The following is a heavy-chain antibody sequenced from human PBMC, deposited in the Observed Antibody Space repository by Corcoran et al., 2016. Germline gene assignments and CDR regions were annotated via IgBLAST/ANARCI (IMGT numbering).Heavy chain of an antibody. D-gene: IGHD3-16*01. CDR2: IWYDGSNK. Sequence: QVQLVESGGGVVQPGRSLRLSCAASGFTFSTHGMHWVSQAPGKGLEWVAIIWYDGSNKYYADSVKGRFTISRDNSKNTLWLQIDSLRADDTAVYYCARDWGTTTTSGYCFDYWGQGILVTVSS. CDR1: GFTFSTHG. CDR3: ARDWGTTTTSGYCFDY. V-gene: IGHV3-33*01. J-gene: IGHJ4*02.